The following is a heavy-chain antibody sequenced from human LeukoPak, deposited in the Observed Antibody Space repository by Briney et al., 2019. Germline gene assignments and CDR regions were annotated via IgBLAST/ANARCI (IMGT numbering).Heavy chain of an antibody. V-gene: IGHV3-11*01. CDR1: GFAFSIYW. D-gene: IGHD3-22*01. CDR3: ARDVRIRYDSSGYYFDY. CDR2: ISSSGSTI. J-gene: IGHJ4*02. Sequence: GGSLRLSCAASGFAFSIYWMSWIRQAPGKGLEWVSYISSSGSTIYYADSVKGRFTISRDNAKNSLYLQMNSLRAEDTAVYYCARDVRIRYDSSGYYFDYWGQGTLVTVSS.